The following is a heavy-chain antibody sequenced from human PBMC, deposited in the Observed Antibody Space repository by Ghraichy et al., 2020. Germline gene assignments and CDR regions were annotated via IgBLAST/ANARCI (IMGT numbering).Heavy chain of an antibody. J-gene: IGHJ3*02. CDR3: ARPQWSNDAFDI. V-gene: IGHV4-34*01. Sequence: SETLSLTCAVYGGSFSGYYWSWIRQPPGKGLEWIGEINHSGSTNYNPSLKSRVTISVDTSKNQFSLKLSSVTAADTAVYYCARPQWSNDAFDIWGQGTMVTVSS. D-gene: IGHD2-15*01. CDR1: GGSFSGYY. CDR2: INHSGST.